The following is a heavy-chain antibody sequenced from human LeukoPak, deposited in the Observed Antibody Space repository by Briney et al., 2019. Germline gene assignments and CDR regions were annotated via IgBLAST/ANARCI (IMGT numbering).Heavy chain of an antibody. V-gene: IGHV4-39*01. CDR1: GGSISSSSYY. D-gene: IGHD4-11*01. CDR3: AKMIYSNYWYFDL. Sequence: PSETLPLTCTVSGGSISSSSYYWGWIRQPPGKGLEWIGSIYYSWSTYYNPSLKSRVTISVDTSKNQFSLKLSSVTAADTAVYSCAKMIYSNYWYFDLWGRGTLVTVSS. CDR2: IYYSWST. J-gene: IGHJ2*01.